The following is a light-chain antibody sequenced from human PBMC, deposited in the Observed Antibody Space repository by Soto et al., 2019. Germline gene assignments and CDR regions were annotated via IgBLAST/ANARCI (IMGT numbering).Light chain of an antibody. CDR2: GAS. V-gene: IGKV3D-20*02. CDR1: QSVRSSY. J-gene: IGKJ5*01. Sequence: VLTQSPGTLSLSPGERATLNCRASQSVRSSYLAWYQQQPGQAPRLLIHGASRRATGIPDRFSGSGSGTDFTLTISRLEPEDFAVYYCQKRSKWPITCGQGTRLEIK. CDR3: QKRSKWPIT.